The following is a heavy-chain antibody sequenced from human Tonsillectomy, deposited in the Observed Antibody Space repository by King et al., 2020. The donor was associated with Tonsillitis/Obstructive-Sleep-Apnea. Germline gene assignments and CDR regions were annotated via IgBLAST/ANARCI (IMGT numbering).Heavy chain of an antibody. CDR2: ISYDVNTK. CDR1: GFTFSSYA. Sequence: VQLVESGGGVVQPGRSLRLSCAASGFTFSSYAMHWVRQAPGKGLEWVAVISYDVNTKYYADSVKGRFTISRDNSKNTLYLQMDSLRDDETAVYYCARVTSRSPGDYYYGLDVWGQGTTVTVSS. CDR3: ARVTSRSPGDYYYGLDV. D-gene: IGHD1-1*01. V-gene: IGHV3-30*04. J-gene: IGHJ6*02.